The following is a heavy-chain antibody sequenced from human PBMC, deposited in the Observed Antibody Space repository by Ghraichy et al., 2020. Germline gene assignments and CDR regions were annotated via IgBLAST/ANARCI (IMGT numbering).Heavy chain of an antibody. CDR3: ARGTGIAVAGLNNWFDP. D-gene: IGHD6-19*01. Sequence: SETLSLTCTVSGGSISSYYWSWIRQPPGKGLEWIGYIYYSGSTNYNPSLKSRVTISVDTSKNQFSLKLSSVTAADTAVYYCARGTGIAVAGLNNWFDPWGQGTLVTVSS. CDR2: IYYSGST. J-gene: IGHJ5*02. V-gene: IGHV4-59*01. CDR1: GGSISSYY.